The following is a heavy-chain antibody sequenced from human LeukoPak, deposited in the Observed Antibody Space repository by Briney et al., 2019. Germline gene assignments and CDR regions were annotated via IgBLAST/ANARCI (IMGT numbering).Heavy chain of an antibody. D-gene: IGHD3-10*01. CDR1: GYTFTGYD. Sequence: ASVKLSCKASGYTFTGYDVHWVRQAPGQGLEWMGWINFNSGGTNYAQNFQGRVTMTWDTSISTAYMELSRLRSYDTAVYYCARDNTKFVSGSYFFDPWGQGTLVTVSS. CDR3: ARDNTKFVSGSYFFDP. CDR2: INFNSGGT. V-gene: IGHV1-2*02. J-gene: IGHJ5*02.